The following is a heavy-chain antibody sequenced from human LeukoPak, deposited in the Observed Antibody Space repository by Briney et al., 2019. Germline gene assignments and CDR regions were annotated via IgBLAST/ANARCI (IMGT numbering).Heavy chain of an antibody. Sequence: SETLSLTCTVSGSSISSYHWSWIRQSPGKGLEWMGYIQYSGSTNRNPSLKSRVTISVDTSKNQFSLKLSSVTAADTAVYYCASLIYDSSGYYFDKWGQGTLVTVSS. J-gene: IGHJ4*02. D-gene: IGHD3-22*01. CDR1: GSSISSYH. CDR2: IQYSGST. V-gene: IGHV4-59*08. CDR3: ASLIYDSSGYYFDK.